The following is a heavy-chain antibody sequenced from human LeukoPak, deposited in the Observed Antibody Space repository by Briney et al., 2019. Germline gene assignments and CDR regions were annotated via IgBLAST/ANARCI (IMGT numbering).Heavy chain of an antibody. V-gene: IGHV1-2*02. CDR1: GYTFTSYY. D-gene: IGHD6-19*01. CDR3: ARDSGSGWYAQLFDY. Sequence: GASVKVSCKASGYTFTSYYMHWVRQAPGQGLEWMGWINPNSGSTNYAQKFQGRVTMTRDTSISTAYMELSRLRSDDTAVYYCARDSGSGWYAQLFDYWGQGTLVTVSS. J-gene: IGHJ4*02. CDR2: INPNSGST.